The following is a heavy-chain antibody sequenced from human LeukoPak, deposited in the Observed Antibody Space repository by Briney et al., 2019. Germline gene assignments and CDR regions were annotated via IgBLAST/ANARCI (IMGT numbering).Heavy chain of an antibody. Sequence: ASVKVSCKASGYTFNDYYIHWVRQAPGQGLEWMGWINPKSGGTNYAQKFQGRVTVTRDTSIRTAYMELSRLTSDDTAVYYCARDPRVGAHDAFDIWGQGTMVTVSA. V-gene: IGHV1-2*02. J-gene: IGHJ3*02. CDR2: INPKSGGT. CDR1: GYTFNDYY. CDR3: ARDPRVGAHDAFDI. D-gene: IGHD1-26*01.